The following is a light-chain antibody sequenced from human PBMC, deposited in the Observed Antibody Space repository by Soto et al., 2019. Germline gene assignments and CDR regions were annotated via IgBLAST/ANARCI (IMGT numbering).Light chain of an antibody. V-gene: IGKV1-5*03. Sequence: DSQMTQSPSTLSASGGDRVTSTCRASQSISSWLAWYQQEPGKAPKLLIYKASILESGVPSRFSGSGSGTEFTLTISSLQSEDFAVYYCQQYNSWPPTFGQGTKVDIK. CDR2: KAS. J-gene: IGKJ1*01. CDR1: QSISSW. CDR3: QQYNSWPPT.